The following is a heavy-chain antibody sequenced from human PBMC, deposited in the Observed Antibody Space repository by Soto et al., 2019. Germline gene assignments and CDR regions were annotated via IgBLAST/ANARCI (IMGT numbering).Heavy chain of an antibody. CDR3: ARVAY. Sequence: PGGSLRLSCEASGFTFSRVSTNWVRQVPGKGLEWVASISSASSETWYADSVKGRFIISRDNAQNSLFLQMNTLRPEDSAIYYCARVAYWGPGTQVTVSS. V-gene: IGHV3-21*01. CDR1: GFTFSRVS. J-gene: IGHJ4*02. CDR2: ISSASSET.